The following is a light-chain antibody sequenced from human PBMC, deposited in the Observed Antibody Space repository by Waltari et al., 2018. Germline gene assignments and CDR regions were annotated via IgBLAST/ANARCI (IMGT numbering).Light chain of an antibody. CDR2: DAS. CDR1: QDITNY. Sequence: DIQMTQSPSSLSASVGDRVTITCQASQDITNYLNWYQQKPGKAPKLLIYDASKLETGVPSRFSGSGFGTDFTFTISSLQPEDFATYYCQQYDYLPLTFGGGTKVEIK. V-gene: IGKV1-33*01. CDR3: QQYDYLPLT. J-gene: IGKJ4*01.